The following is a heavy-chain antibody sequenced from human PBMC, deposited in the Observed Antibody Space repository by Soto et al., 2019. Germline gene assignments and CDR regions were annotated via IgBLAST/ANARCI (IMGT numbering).Heavy chain of an antibody. CDR2: TSYDGNNE. Sequence: GGSLILSCAASGFTFSNYAMHWVRQAPGKGLEWVALTSYDGNNEYYTDSVKGRFTISRDNSKNTLFLQMNSPRPEDTAVYYCAKDKGVFNWATSYFDDWGQGARVTVS. V-gene: IGHV3-30*18. CDR3: AKDKGVFNWATSYFDD. J-gene: IGHJ4*02. D-gene: IGHD1-1*01. CDR1: GFTFSNYA.